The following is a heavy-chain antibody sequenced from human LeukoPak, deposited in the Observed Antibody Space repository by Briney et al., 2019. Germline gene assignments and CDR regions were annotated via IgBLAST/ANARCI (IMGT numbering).Heavy chain of an antibody. CDR3: ARHQYSIYYYYGMDV. CDR1: GYSFTSYL. V-gene: IGHV5-51*01. Sequence: GESLKISCKGSGYSFTSYLIGWVRQMPGKGLEWMGIIYPGDSDTRYSPSFQGQVTISADKSISTAYLQWSSLKASDTAMYYCARHQYSIYYYYGMDVWGQGTTVTVSS. CDR2: IYPGDSDT. J-gene: IGHJ6*02. D-gene: IGHD6-6*01.